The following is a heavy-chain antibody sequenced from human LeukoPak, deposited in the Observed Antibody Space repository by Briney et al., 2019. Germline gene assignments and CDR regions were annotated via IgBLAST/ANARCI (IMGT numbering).Heavy chain of an antibody. CDR3: ARGSWQAGGYYYYMDV. CDR1: GGAFSSYA. D-gene: IGHD3-10*01. J-gene: IGHJ6*03. V-gene: IGHV1-69*05. CDR2: IIPIFGTA. Sequence: ASVKVSCKASGGAFSSYAISWVRQAPGQGLEWMGGIIPIFGTANYAQKFQGRVTITTDESTSTAYMELSSLRSEDTAVYYCARGSWQAGGYYYYMDVWGKGTTVTVSS.